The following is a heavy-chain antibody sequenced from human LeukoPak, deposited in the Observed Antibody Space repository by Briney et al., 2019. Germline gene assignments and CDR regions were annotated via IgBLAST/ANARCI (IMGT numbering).Heavy chain of an antibody. Sequence: SETLSLTCTVSGASISSYYWSWIRQPAGKGLEWVGRIYTSGRINFNPSLKSRVTMSVDTSKNQFSLKLNSVTAADTAVYYCARDESILTGYYSDYWGQGPLVTVSS. J-gene: IGHJ4*02. CDR1: GASISSYY. V-gene: IGHV4-4*07. CDR3: ARDESILTGYYSDY. CDR2: IYTSGRI. D-gene: IGHD3-9*01.